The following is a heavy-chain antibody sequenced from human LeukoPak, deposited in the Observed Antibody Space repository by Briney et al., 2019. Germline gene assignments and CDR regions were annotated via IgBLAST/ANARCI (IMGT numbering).Heavy chain of an antibody. CDR1: GGSITSSY. D-gene: IGHD1-1*01. CDR3: ARALEGVDY. CDR2: ISYSGST. Sequence: SETLSLTCTVSGGSITSSYWTWIRQPPGKGLEWIAYISYSGSTSYNPSLKSRVTISVDTSKNQFSLKLSSVTAADTAVYYCARALEGVDYWGQGTLVTVSS. J-gene: IGHJ4*02. V-gene: IGHV4-59*08.